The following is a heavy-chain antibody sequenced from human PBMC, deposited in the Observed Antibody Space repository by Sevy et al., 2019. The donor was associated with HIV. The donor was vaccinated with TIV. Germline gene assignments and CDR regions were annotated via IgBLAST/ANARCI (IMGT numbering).Heavy chain of an antibody. J-gene: IGHJ3*02. CDR1: GFSFSRYA. CDR3: ARAVPATDAFDI. D-gene: IGHD6-19*01. CDR2: ISGISNYI. Sequence: GGSLRLSCAASGFSFSRYAMKWVRQAPGKGLEWVSSISGISNYIYYADSVKGRFSISRDNAKNSLYLQMNSLRAEDTAVFYCARAVPATDAFDIWGQGTLVTVSS. V-gene: IGHV3-21*01.